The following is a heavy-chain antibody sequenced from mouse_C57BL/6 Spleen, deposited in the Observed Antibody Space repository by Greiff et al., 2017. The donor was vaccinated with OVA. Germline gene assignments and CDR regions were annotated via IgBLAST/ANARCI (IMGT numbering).Heavy chain of an antibody. CDR3: ARCPDPHWYFDV. CDR1: GYTFTDYY. CDR2: IYPGSGNT. V-gene: IGHV1-76*01. Sequence: QVQLQQSGAELVRPGASVKLSCKASGYTFTDYYINWVKQRPGQGLEWIARIYPGSGNTYYNEKFKGKATLTAEKSSSTAYMQLSSLTSEDSAVYFCARCPDPHWYFDVWGTGTTVTVSS. J-gene: IGHJ1*03.